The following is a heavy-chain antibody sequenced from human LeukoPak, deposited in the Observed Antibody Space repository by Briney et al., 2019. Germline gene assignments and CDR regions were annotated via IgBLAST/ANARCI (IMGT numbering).Heavy chain of an antibody. J-gene: IGHJ5*02. V-gene: IGHV1-46*01. CDR2: INPSGGST. CDR1: GYTFTSYY. Sequence: ASVKVSCKASGYTFTSYYMHWVRQAPGQGLEWMGIINPSGGSTSYAQKFQGRVTMTRDMSTSTVYMELSSLRSEDTAVYYCARAGYSGSGSFRNWFDPWGQGTLVTVSS. D-gene: IGHD3-10*01. CDR3: ARAGYSGSGSFRNWFDP.